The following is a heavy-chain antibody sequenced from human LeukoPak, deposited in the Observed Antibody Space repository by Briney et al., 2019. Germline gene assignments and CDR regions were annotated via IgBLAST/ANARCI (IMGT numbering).Heavy chain of an antibody. Sequence: SGTLSLTCAVSGGSISSSNWWSWVRQPPGKGLEWIGEIYHSGSTNYNPSLKSRVTISVDKSKNQFSLKLSSVTAADTAVYYCARVRGSGSGSYSLVRPEVTFDYWGQGTLVTVSS. CDR2: IYHSGST. J-gene: IGHJ4*02. V-gene: IGHV4-4*02. CDR1: GGSISSSNW. D-gene: IGHD3-10*01. CDR3: ARVRGSGSGSYSLVRPEVTFDY.